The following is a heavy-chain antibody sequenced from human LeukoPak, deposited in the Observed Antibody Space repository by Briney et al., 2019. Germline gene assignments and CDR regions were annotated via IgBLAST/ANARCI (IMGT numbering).Heavy chain of an antibody. Sequence: SETLSLTCTVSGGSISSSSYYWGWIRQPPVKGLEWIGSIYYSGSTYYNPSLKSRVTISVDTSKNQFSLKLSSVTAADTAVYYCARRTIFGVVSYFDYWGQGTLVTVSS. CDR3: ARRTIFGVVSYFDY. V-gene: IGHV4-39*01. CDR1: GGSISSSSYY. CDR2: IYYSGST. J-gene: IGHJ4*02. D-gene: IGHD3-3*01.